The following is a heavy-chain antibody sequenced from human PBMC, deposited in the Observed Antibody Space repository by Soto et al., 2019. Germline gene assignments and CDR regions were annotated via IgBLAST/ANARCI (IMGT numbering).Heavy chain of an antibody. CDR3: ASKTYESKGTFDY. V-gene: IGHV4-4*02. Sequence: QVQLQESGPGLVKPSGTLSLTCTVSGGSISTSQWWSWLRQPPGKGLEWIGEIYHSGSSNYNTSLKSRVTISVDKSKNQFSRKLNSVAAADTAVYDCASKTYESKGTFDYWGQGTLVTVSS. D-gene: IGHD3-22*01. CDR1: GGSISTSQW. CDR2: IYHSGSS. J-gene: IGHJ4*02.